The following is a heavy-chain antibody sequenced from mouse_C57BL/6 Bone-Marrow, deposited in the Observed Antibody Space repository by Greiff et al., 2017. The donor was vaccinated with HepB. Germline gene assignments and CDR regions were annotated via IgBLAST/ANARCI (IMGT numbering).Heavy chain of an antibody. CDR1: GYSITSGYY. CDR3: AGYAMDY. J-gene: IGHJ4*01. CDR2: ISYDGSN. V-gene: IGHV3-6*01. Sequence: EVQLKESGPGLVKPSQSLSLTCSVTGYSITSGYYWNWIRQFPGNKLEWMGYISYDGSNNYNPSLKNRISITRDTSKNQFFLKLNSVTTEDTATYYCAGYAMDYWGQGTSVTVSS.